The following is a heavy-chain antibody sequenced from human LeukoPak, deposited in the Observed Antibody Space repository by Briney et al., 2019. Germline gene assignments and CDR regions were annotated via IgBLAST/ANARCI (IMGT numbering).Heavy chain of an antibody. D-gene: IGHD3-9*01. J-gene: IGHJ6*03. CDR2: INPNSGGT. CDR1: GYTFTGYY. V-gene: IGHV1-2*02. CDR3: ARDQRSYDILAGYLPHFTMDV. Sequence: ASVKVSFEASGYTFTGYYMHWVRQAPGQGVEWMGWINPNSGGTNYAQKFQGRVTMTRDTSISTAYMELNRLRSDDTAVYYCARDQRSYDILAGYLPHFTMDVWGKGTTVTVSS.